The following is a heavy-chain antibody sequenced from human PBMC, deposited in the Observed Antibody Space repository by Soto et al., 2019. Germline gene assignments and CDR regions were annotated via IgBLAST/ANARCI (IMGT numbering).Heavy chain of an antibody. J-gene: IGHJ4*02. CDR2: INPSGGST. D-gene: IGHD5-18*01. CDR1: GYTFTRSY. Sequence: KVYCKASGYTFTRSYMHWVRQAPGQGLEWMGIINPSGGSTSYAQKFQGRVTMTRDTSTSTVYMELSSLRSEDTAVYYCAASYGIDYWGQGTLVTVSS. CDR3: AASYGIDY. V-gene: IGHV1-46*01.